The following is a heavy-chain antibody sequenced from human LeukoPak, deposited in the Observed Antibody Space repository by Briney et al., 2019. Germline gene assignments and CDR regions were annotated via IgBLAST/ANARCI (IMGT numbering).Heavy chain of an antibody. Sequence: GGSLRLSCTASGFTFSSYAMSWVRQAPGKGLEWVSAISGSGGSTYYADSVKGQFTISRDNSKNTLYLQMNSLKAEDTAVYYCAKGLGYCSGGSCYSVGNYGLDVWGQGTTVTVSS. CDR1: GFTFSSYA. V-gene: IGHV3-23*01. D-gene: IGHD2-15*01. CDR2: ISGSGGST. CDR3: AKGLGYCSGGSCYSVGNYGLDV. J-gene: IGHJ6*02.